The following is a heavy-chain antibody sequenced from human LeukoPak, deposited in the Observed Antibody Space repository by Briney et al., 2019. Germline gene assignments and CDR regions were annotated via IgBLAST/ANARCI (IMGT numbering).Heavy chain of an antibody. Sequence: PSETLSLTCTVSGGSISSHYWSWIRQPPGKGLEWIGYIYYSGSTNYNPSLKGRVTISVDTSKNQFSLKLSSVTAADTAVYYCARGSGSYIDYWGQGTLVTVSS. J-gene: IGHJ4*02. CDR3: ARGSGSYIDY. CDR1: GGSISSHY. CDR2: IYYSGST. D-gene: IGHD1-26*01. V-gene: IGHV4-59*11.